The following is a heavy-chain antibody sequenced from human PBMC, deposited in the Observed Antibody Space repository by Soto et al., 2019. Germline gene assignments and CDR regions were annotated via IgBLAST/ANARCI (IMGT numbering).Heavy chain of an antibody. J-gene: IGHJ4*02. D-gene: IGHD4-17*01. CDR2: ISYDGSEK. V-gene: IGHV3-30*18. CDR1: GFTFSSYG. CDR3: AKGAVTTSLYYFDY. Sequence: QVQLVESGGGVVQPGRSLRLSCAASGFTFSSYGMHWVRQAPGKVLEWVAVISYDGSEKDYAVSVKGRFTISRDNSKNTLYLQMNSLRAEDTAVYYCAKGAVTTSLYYFDYWGQGTLVPVSS.